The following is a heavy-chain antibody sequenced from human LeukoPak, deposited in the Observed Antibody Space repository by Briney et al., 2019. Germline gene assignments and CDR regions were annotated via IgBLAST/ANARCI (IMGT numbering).Heavy chain of an antibody. CDR1: GGSFSGYY. D-gene: IGHD6-19*01. Sequence: SETLSLTCAVYGGSFSGYYWSWIRQPPGKGLEWIGEINHSGSTNYNPSLKSRVTISVDTSKNQFSLKLSSVTAADTAVYYCARGGIAVAEGDFDHWGQGTLVTVSS. CDR2: INHSGST. V-gene: IGHV4-34*01. J-gene: IGHJ4*02. CDR3: ARGGIAVAEGDFDH.